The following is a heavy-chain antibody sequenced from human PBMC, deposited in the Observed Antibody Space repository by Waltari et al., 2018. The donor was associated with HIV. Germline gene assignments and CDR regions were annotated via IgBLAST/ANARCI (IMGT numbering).Heavy chain of an antibody. J-gene: IGHJ5*02. V-gene: IGHV1-2*06. CDR1: GYTFTAYY. Sequence: QVQLVQSGAEVKKRGASVKVSCKASGYTFTAYYMHWVRQAPGKGLEWMGRINPNSGGTNYAQKFQGMVTMTRDTSISTAYMELSRLRSDDTAVYYCARRGSSGSYWFDPWGQGTLVTVSS. CDR2: INPNSGGT. CDR3: ARRGSSGSYWFDP. D-gene: IGHD1-26*01.